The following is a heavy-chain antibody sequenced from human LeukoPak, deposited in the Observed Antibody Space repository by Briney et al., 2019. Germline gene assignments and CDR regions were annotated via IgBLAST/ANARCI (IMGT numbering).Heavy chain of an antibody. CDR1: GYSFTSNW. Sequence: GESLKISCKGYGYSFTSNWIVWVRQMPGKGPEWMGTIFPSDSDTRYSPSFQGRVIISDDKSIDTAYLQWSSLKASDTAVYYCARLSGRGLDYWGQGTLVTVSS. V-gene: IGHV5-51*01. CDR3: ARLSGRGLDY. CDR2: IFPSDSDT. J-gene: IGHJ4*02. D-gene: IGHD3-10*01.